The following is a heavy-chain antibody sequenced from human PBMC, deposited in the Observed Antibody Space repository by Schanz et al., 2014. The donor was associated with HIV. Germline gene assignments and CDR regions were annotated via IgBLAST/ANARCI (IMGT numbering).Heavy chain of an antibody. Sequence: QVQLEQSGAEVKKPGASVKVSCKASGYTFSGYYLHWVRQATGQGLEWLGWMNPGSGNTGYAWKFQGRVTMTRDTSIRTAYMELSSLRSDDTAVYYCARGGYYRGVGDYYVTTFDYWGRGTKVTVSS. J-gene: IGHJ3*01. CDR3: ARGGYYRGVGDYYVTTFDY. V-gene: IGHV1-8*02. CDR2: MNPGSGNT. D-gene: IGHD2-21*01. CDR1: GYTFSGYY.